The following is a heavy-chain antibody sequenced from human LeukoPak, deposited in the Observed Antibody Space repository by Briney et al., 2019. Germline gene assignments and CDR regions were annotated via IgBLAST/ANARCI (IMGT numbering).Heavy chain of an antibody. D-gene: IGHD3-10*01. CDR3: AREDYYGSGTSDY. CDR1: GGSISSVGYY. J-gene: IGHJ4*02. Sequence: SETLSLTCTVSGGSISSVGYYWSWIRQPPGKGLEWIGSIYHSGNTYYNPSLKSRVTISVDRSKNQFSLQLSSVTAADTALYYCAREDYYGSGTSDYWGQGTLVTVSS. CDR2: IYHSGNT. V-gene: IGHV4-30-2*01.